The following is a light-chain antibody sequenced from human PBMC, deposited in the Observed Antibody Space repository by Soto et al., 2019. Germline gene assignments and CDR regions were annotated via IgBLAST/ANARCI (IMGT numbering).Light chain of an antibody. CDR2: GAS. Sequence: EIVMTQSPATLSVSPGERATLSCRASQSVSSNLAWYQQKPGQAPRLLIYGASNRATGIPARISGSGSGTDFTLTISSLEPEDFAVYYCQQRSSWPRTFGQGTKVDIK. V-gene: IGKV3-11*01. J-gene: IGKJ1*01. CDR1: QSVSSN. CDR3: QQRSSWPRT.